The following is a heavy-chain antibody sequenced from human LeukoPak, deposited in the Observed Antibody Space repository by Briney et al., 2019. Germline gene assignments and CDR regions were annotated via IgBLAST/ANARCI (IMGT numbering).Heavy chain of an antibody. CDR3: ARSYYYGSGSSLMGTYYYYYYMDV. V-gene: IGHV4-39*07. CDR1: GGSISSSSYY. D-gene: IGHD3-10*01. Sequence: SETLSLTCSVSGGSISSSSYYWGWIRQPPGKGLEWIGNIYYSGSTYYNPSLKSRVTISVDTSKNQFSLKLSSVTAADTAVYYCARSYYYGSGSSLMGTYYYYYYMDVWGKGTTVTISS. CDR2: IYYSGST. J-gene: IGHJ6*03.